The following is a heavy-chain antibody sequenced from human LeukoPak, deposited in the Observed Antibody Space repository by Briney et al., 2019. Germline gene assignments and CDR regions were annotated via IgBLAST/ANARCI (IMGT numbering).Heavy chain of an antibody. D-gene: IGHD5-18*01. CDR3: ARGYSYGSPSEAYYFDY. Sequence: ASVKVSCKASGYTFTSYAMNWVRQAPGQGLEWMGWINTKTGNPTYAQGFTGRFVFSLDTSVSTAYLQISSLKAEDTAVYYCARGYSYGSPSEAYYFDYWGQGTLVTVSS. CDR2: INTKTGNP. CDR1: GYTFTSYA. V-gene: IGHV7-4-1*02. J-gene: IGHJ4*02.